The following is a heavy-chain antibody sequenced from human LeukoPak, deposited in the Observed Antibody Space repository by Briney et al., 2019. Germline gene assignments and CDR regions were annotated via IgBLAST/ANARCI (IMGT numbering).Heavy chain of an antibody. CDR1: GYTFTGYY. J-gene: IGHJ4*02. Sequence: GASVKASCKASGYTFTGYYMHWVRQAPGQGLEWMGWINPNSGGTNYAQKFQGWVTMTRDTSISTAYMELSRLRSDDTAVYYCARAYYDSSGYRALNYWGQGTLVTVSS. CDR3: ARAYYDSSGYRALNY. V-gene: IGHV1-2*04. CDR2: INPNSGGT. D-gene: IGHD3-22*01.